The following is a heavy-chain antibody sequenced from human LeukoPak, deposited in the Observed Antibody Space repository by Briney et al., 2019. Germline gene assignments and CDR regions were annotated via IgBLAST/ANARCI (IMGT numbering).Heavy chain of an antibody. CDR2: IRSKANNYET. CDR1: GFTFSGSA. J-gene: IGHJ4*02. CDR3: TRPNYGDYADDY. Sequence: GSLKLSCAASGFTFSGSAMHWLRRASGKGLELGGRIRSKANNYETTYAPSVKGRFAISRDDSKNTAYLQMNGLKTEDTAMYYCTRPNYGDYADDYWGQGTLVTVSS. D-gene: IGHD4-17*01. V-gene: IGHV3-73*01.